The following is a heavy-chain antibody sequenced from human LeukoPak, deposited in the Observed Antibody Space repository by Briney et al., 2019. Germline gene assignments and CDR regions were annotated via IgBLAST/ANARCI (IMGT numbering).Heavy chain of an antibody. CDR3: ARGRSVAGTPDYYYIDV. J-gene: IGHJ6*03. CDR1: GGSFSGYY. V-gene: IGHV4-34*01. Sequence: PSETLSLTCAVDGGSFSGYYWSWIRQPPGKGLEWIGEINHSGSTNYNPSLKSRVTISVDTSKNQFSLKLSSVTAADTAVYYCARGRSVAGTPDYYYIDVWGKGTTVTVSS. D-gene: IGHD6-19*01. CDR2: INHSGST.